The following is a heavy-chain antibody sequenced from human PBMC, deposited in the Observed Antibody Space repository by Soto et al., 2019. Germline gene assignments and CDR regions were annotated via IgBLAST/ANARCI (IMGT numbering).Heavy chain of an antibody. Sequence: GGSLRLSCAASGFPFSSYAMTWVRQAPGKGLEWVSLISGSGGSTYYADSVKGRFTISRDNSKNTLYLQMNSLRAEDTAVYYCAKVAGPSGREPPRHSYGYGSYFDYWGQGTLVTVSS. J-gene: IGHJ4*02. CDR2: ISGSGGST. CDR1: GFPFSSYA. CDR3: AKVAGPSGREPPRHSYGYGSYFDY. D-gene: IGHD5-18*01. V-gene: IGHV3-23*01.